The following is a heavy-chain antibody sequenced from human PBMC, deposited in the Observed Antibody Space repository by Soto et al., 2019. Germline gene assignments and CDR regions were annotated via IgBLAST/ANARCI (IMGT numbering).Heavy chain of an antibody. Sequence: KVSCKASGYTFTSYGISWVRQAPGQGLEWMGWISAYNGNTNYAQKLQGRVTMTTDTSTSTAYMELRSLRSDDTAVYYCAGSGSPYYYYGMDVWGQGTTVTVSS. CDR3: AGSGSPYYYYGMDV. CDR1: GYTFTSYG. V-gene: IGHV1-18*04. J-gene: IGHJ6*02. D-gene: IGHD1-26*01. CDR2: ISAYNGNT.